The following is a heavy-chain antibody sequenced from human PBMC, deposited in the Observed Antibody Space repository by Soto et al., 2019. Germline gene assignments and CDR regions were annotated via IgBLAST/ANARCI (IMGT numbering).Heavy chain of an antibody. CDR1: GFTFSSYA. Sequence: EVQLLESGGGLVQPGESLRLSCAASGFTFSSYAMSWVRQAPGKGLEWVSVIIGSDDSTYYADSVKGRFTIYRDNSKNTLYLQMNSLRAEDTSVYYCAKRSSSSTFDYWGQGTLVTVSS. V-gene: IGHV3-23*01. J-gene: IGHJ4*02. D-gene: IGHD6-6*01. CDR3: AKRSSSSTFDY. CDR2: IIGSDDST.